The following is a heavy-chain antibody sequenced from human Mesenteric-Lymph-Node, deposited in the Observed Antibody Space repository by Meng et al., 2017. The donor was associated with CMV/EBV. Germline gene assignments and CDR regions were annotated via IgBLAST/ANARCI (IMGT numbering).Heavy chain of an antibody. CDR3: AKETIAARPGTYYYYGMDV. D-gene: IGHD6-6*01. Sequence: SLKISCAASGFTFDDYAMHWVRQAPGKGLEWVSGISWNSGSICYADSVKGRFTISRDNAKNSLYLQMNSLRAEDTALYYCAKETIAARPGTYYYYGMDVWGQGTTVTVSS. J-gene: IGHJ6*02. CDR1: GFTFDDYA. V-gene: IGHV3-9*01. CDR2: ISWNSGSI.